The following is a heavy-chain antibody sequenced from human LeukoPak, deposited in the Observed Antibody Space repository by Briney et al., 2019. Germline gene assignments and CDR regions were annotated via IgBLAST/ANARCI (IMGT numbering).Heavy chain of an antibody. J-gene: IGHJ4*02. V-gene: IGHV6-1*01. Sequence: SQTLSLTCAISGDSVSSNSAAWNWIRQSPSIGLEWLGRTYYRSKWYNDYAVSVKSRITINPDTSKNQFSLQLNSVTPEDTAVYYCARGRDYYDSSGFDYWGQGTLVTVSS. D-gene: IGHD3-22*01. CDR1: GDSVSSNSAA. CDR2: TYYRSKWYN. CDR3: ARGRDYYDSSGFDY.